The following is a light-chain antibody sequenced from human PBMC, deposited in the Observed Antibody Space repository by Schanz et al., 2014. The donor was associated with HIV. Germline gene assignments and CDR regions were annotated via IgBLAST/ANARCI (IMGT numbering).Light chain of an antibody. J-gene: IGKJ4*01. CDR1: QGLGTW. Sequence: DIQMTQSPSSVSASVGDRVTITCRASQGLGTWVAWYQQKPGKAPKLLIYAASTLQSGVPSRFSGSGSATDFSLTISSLQPEDVATYYCQKYNSALALTFGGGPKVEIK. CDR3: QKYNSALALT. CDR2: AAS. V-gene: IGKV1-12*01.